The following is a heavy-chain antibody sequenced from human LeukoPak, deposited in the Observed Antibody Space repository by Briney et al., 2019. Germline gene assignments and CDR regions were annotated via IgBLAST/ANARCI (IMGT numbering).Heavy chain of an antibody. D-gene: IGHD1-26*01. CDR3: ARVKMGATVSDYYFYSMDV. J-gene: IGHJ6*03. CDR2: ITSNGAYT. CDR1: GCTFSDYT. Sequence: GGSLRLSCAVSGCTFSDYTNHWVRHPPAKRLQSVSAITSNGAYTHYADSVKGRFTISRANSRNAVFLQMGGLRIEDMAVYYCARVKMGATVSDYYFYSMDVWGKGTTVTVCS. V-gene: IGHV3-64*02.